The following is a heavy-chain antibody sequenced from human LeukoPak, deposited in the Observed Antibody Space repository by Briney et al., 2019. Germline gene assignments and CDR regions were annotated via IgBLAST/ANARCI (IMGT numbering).Heavy chain of an antibody. CDR3: AREVHSSGWFGFDY. D-gene: IGHD6-19*01. V-gene: IGHV1-46*01. CDR1: GYTFTSYY. J-gene: IGHJ4*02. CDR2: INPSGGST. Sequence: PGGSLRLSCAASGYTFTSYYMHWVRQAPGQGLEWMGIINPSGGSTSYAQKFQGRVTMTRDTSTSTVYMELSSLRSEDTAVYYCAREVHSSGWFGFDYWGQGTLVTVSS.